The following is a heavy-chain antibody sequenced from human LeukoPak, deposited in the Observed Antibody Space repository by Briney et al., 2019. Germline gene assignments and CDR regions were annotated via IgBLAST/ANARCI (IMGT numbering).Heavy chain of an antibody. J-gene: IGHJ6*02. D-gene: IGHD3-9*01. Sequence: GGSLRLSCAASGFTFSSYGMHWVRQAPGEGLEWVAFIRYDGSNKYYADSVKGRFTISRDNSKNTLYLQMNSLRAEDTAVYYCANGRSYYDILTGHTFDYYGMDVWGQGTTVTVSS. CDR3: ANGRSYYDILTGHTFDYYGMDV. V-gene: IGHV3-30*02. CDR2: IRYDGSNK. CDR1: GFTFSSYG.